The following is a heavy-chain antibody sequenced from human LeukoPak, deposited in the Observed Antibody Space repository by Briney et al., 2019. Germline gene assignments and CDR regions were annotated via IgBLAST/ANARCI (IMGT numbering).Heavy chain of an antibody. V-gene: IGHV1-2*06. D-gene: IGHD6-13*01. CDR1: GYTFTVYY. CDR3: ARADCSSSCPFDY. J-gene: IGHJ4*02. CDR2: INPNSGGT. Sequence: ASVTVSCTSSGYTFTVYYMHWVRQAPGQGLEWMGRINPNSGGTNYAQKFQGRVTMTRDTSISTAYMELSRLRSDDTAVYYCARADCSSSCPFDYWGQGTLVTVSS.